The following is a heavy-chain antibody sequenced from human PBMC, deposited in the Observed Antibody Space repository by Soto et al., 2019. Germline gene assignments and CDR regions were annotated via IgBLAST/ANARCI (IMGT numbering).Heavy chain of an antibody. V-gene: IGHV1-46*03. D-gene: IGHD1-1*01. CDR2: INPSGGST. CDR3: AREGGPTGTTGTLFYGMDV. J-gene: IGHJ6*01. Sequence: GASVNHSCKASGYTFTSYVMHWVRQAPEQGLEWMGIINPSGGSTSYAQKFQGRVTMTRDTSTSTVYMELSSLRSEDTAVYYCAREGGPTGTTGTLFYGMDV. CDR1: GYTFTSYV.